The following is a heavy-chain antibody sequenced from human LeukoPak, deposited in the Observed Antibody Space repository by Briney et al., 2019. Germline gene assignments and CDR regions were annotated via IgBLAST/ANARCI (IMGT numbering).Heavy chain of an antibody. D-gene: IGHD3-10*01. CDR3: ARGPWFGELSIDY. CDR1: GGSISSYY. J-gene: IGHJ4*02. CDR2: IYYSGST. V-gene: IGHV4-59*01. Sequence: SETLSVTCTVSGGSISSYYWSWIRQPPGKGLEWIGYIYYSGSTNYNPSLKSRVTISVDTSKNQFSLKLSSVTAADTAVYYCARGPWFGELSIDYWGQGTLVTVSS.